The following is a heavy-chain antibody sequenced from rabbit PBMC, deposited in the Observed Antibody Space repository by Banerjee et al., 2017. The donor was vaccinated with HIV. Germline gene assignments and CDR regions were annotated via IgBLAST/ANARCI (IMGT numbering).Heavy chain of an antibody. V-gene: IGHV1S45*01. Sequence: QEQLEESGGDLVKPEGSLTLTCTASGFSFSNGYVMCWVRQAPGKGLEWIACINTISGDTDYASWVNGRFTISSDNAQNTVDLQMNSLTAADTATYFCARDLAGVIGWNFDLWGQGTLVTVS. CDR1: GFSFSNGYV. J-gene: IGHJ4*01. CDR3: ARDLAGVIGWNFDL. D-gene: IGHD4-1*01. CDR2: INTISGDT.